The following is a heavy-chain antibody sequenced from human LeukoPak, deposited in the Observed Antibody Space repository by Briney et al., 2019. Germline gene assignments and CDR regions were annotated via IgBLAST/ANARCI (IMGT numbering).Heavy chain of an antibody. CDR3: ARVKRRVYNFGWFDP. V-gene: IGHV1-46*01. Sequence: ASVRVSCKASGYTFTSYYMHWVRQAPGQGLEWMGIINPSGGSTSYAQKFQGRVTMTRDMSTSTAYMELSSLRSEDTAVYYCARVKRRVYNFGWFDPWGQGTLVTVSS. CDR2: INPSGGST. CDR1: GYTFTSYY. D-gene: IGHD3/OR15-3a*01. J-gene: IGHJ5*02.